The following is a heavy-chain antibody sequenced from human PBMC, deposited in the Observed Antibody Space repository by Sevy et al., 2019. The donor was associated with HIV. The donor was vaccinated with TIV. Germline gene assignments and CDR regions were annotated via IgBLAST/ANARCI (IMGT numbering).Heavy chain of an antibody. CDR1: GFTFSSYA. V-gene: IGHV3-30*04. CDR2: ISYDGSNK. J-gene: IGHJ1*01. D-gene: IGHD3-22*01. Sequence: GSSLRLSCAASGFTFSSYAMHWVRQAPGKGLEWVAVISYDGSNKYYADSVKGRFTISRDNSKNTLYLQMNSLRAEDTAVYYCAREPFRYYDSSGYYSWEYFQHWGQGTLVTVSS. CDR3: AREPFRYYDSSGYYSWEYFQH.